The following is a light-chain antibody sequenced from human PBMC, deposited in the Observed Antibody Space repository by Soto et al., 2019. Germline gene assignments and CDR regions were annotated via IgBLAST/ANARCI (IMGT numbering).Light chain of an antibody. CDR1: SSEVGGYNY. J-gene: IGLJ1*01. V-gene: IGLV2-14*01. Sequence: ALTQPAPLSGAPGQSITISCTGTSSEVGGYNYVSWYQQHPGKAPKLMIYDVSNRPSGVSNRFSGSKSGNTASLTISGLQAEDEADYYCSSYTSSSTLYVFGTGTKVTVL. CDR3: SSYTSSSTLYV. CDR2: DVS.